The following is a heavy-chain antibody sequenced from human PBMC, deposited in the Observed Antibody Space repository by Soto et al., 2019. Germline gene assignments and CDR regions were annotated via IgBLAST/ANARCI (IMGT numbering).Heavy chain of an antibody. CDR1: GGPFSGYY. V-gene: IGHV4-34*01. CDR2: INHIGST. Sequence: PSETLSLTCAVSGGPFSGYYWSWIRQPPGKGLEWIGEINHIGSTDYIPSLKSRVTISVDTSKNQFSLKLSSVTAADTAVYYCARVLGDSSGYYRRDYYYGMDVWGQGTTVTVSS. J-gene: IGHJ6*02. D-gene: IGHD3-22*01. CDR3: ARVLGDSSGYYRRDYYYGMDV.